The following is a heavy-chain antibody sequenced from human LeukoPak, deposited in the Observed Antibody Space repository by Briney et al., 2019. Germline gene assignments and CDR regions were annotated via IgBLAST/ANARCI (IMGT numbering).Heavy chain of an antibody. CDR1: GFTFSSYS. J-gene: IGHJ3*02. V-gene: IGHV3-21*01. CDR2: ISSSSSYI. D-gene: IGHD3-10*01. CDR3: ARNGPGTTAAFDI. Sequence: PGGSLRLSCAASGFTFSSYSMNWVRQAPGKGLEWVSSISSSSSYIYYADSVKGRFTISRDNAKNSLYLQMNSLRAEDTAVYYSARNGPGTTAAFDIWGQGTMVTVSS.